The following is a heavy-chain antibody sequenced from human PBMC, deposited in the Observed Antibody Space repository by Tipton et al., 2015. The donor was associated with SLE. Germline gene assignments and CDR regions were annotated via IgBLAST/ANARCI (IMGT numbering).Heavy chain of an antibody. J-gene: IGHJ4*02. CDR3: ASERNGDWAAFDY. Sequence: TLSLTCAVYGGSISDYYWSWIRQTPGEGLEWIGEINHSGGGRGSNYNPSLKSRVTISIDTTKNHFSLKLSSVTAADTAMYYCASERNGDWAAFDYWGQGILVTVSS. CDR1: GGSISDYY. D-gene: IGHD2-21*01. CDR2: INHSGGGRGS. V-gene: IGHV4-34*01.